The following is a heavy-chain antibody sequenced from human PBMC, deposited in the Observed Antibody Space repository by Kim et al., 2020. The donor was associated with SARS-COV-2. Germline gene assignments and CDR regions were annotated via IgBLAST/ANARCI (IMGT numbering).Heavy chain of an antibody. J-gene: IGHJ4*02. V-gene: IGHV4-59*01. Sequence: SETLSLTCTVSGGSISSYYWSWIRQPPGKGLEWIGYIYYSGSTNYNPSLKSRVPITVNTSKNQFSLKLSSVTAADTAVYYFARLYSSGAQLPFGYWGQGT. CDR1: GGSISSYY. CDR2: IYYSGST. CDR3: ARLYSSGAQLPFGY. D-gene: IGHD6-19*01.